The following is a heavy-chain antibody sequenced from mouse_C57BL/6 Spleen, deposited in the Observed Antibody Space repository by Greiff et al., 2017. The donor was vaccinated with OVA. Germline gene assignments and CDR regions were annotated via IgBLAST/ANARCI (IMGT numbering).Heavy chain of an antibody. J-gene: IGHJ1*03. CDR3: ARATVVARYFDV. Sequence: DVQLVESGGGLEKPGGSLKLSCAASGFTFSDYGMHWVRQAPEKGLEWVAYISSGSSTIYYADTVKGRFTISRDNAKNTLFLQMTSLRSEDTAMYYCARATVVARYFDVWGTGTTVTVSS. CDR1: GFTFSDYG. CDR2: ISSGSSTI. D-gene: IGHD1-1*01. V-gene: IGHV5-17*01.